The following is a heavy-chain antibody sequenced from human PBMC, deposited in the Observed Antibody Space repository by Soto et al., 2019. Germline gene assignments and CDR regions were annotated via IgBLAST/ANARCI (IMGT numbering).Heavy chain of an antibody. V-gene: IGHV3-11*05. CDR2: ISSSSSYT. CDR3: AREVYSSGWYESN. D-gene: IGHD6-19*01. Sequence: QVQLVESGGGLVKPGGSLRLSCAASGFTFSDYYMSWIRQAPGKGLEWVSYISSSSSYTNYADSVKGRFTISRDNAKNSLYLQMNSLRAEDTAVYYCAREVYSSGWYESNWGQGTLVTVSS. CDR1: GFTFSDYY. J-gene: IGHJ4*02.